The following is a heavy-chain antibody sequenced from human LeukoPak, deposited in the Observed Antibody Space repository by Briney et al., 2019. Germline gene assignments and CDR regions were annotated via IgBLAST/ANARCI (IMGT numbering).Heavy chain of an antibody. J-gene: IGHJ5*02. V-gene: IGHV3-74*01. Sequence: GGSLRLSCAASGFTFSSYWMHWVRQAPGKGLVWVSRINTDGGTTTYADSVKGRFTISRDNAKNTLYLQMSSLRAEDTAVYYCARVASGSWNWFDPWGQGTLVTASS. D-gene: IGHD1-26*01. CDR1: GFTFSSYW. CDR3: ARVASGSWNWFDP. CDR2: INTDGGTT.